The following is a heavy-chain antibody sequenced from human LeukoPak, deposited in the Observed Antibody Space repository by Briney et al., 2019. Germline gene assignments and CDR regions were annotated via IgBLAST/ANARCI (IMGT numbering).Heavy chain of an antibody. CDR2: INPNSGGT. D-gene: IGHD1-26*01. CDR3: ARPRGKRWEPRSATGTLDI. Sequence: ASVNVSCKASGHTFTGYYLHWVRQAPGQGLEWMGWINPNSGGTNYAQKFQGRVTITRDTSISTVYMELSRLRSDDTAVYYFARPRGKRWEPRSATGTLDIWGQGTMVTVSS. V-gene: IGHV1-2*02. CDR1: GHTFTGYY. J-gene: IGHJ3*02.